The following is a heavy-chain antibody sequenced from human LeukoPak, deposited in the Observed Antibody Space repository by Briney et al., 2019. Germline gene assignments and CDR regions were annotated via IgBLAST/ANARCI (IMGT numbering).Heavy chain of an antibody. D-gene: IGHD1-1*01. Sequence: PGGSLRLSCAASGFTFRNYAMSWVRQAPGKGLEWVSAISGSGGSTYYADSVKGRFTISRDNSKNTLYLQMKSLRAEDTAVYYCARDGNRDGDMDVWGKGTTVTVSS. J-gene: IGHJ6*03. V-gene: IGHV3-23*01. CDR1: GFTFRNYA. CDR2: ISGSGGST. CDR3: ARDGNRDGDMDV.